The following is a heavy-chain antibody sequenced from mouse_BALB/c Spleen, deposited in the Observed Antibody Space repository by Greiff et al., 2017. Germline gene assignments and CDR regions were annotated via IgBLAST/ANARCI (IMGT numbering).Heavy chain of an antibody. CDR3: ARGGQLGLRGYYAMDY. CDR2: ISYSGST. D-gene: IGHD3-2*01. CDR1: GYSITSDYA. V-gene: IGHV3-2*02. J-gene: IGHJ4*01. Sequence: EVKLVESGPGLVKPSQSLSLTCTVTGYSITSDYAWNWIRQFPGNKLEWMGYISYSGSTSYNPSLKSRISITRDTSKNQFFLQLNSVTTEDTATYYCARGGQLGLRGYYAMDYWGQGTSVTVSS.